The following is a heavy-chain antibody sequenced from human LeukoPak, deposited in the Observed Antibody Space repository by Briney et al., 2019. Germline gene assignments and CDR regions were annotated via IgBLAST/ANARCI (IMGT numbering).Heavy chain of an antibody. J-gene: IGHJ4*02. CDR3: ARGNTLTGYSRY. CDR2: ISSNGGST. D-gene: IGHD3-9*01. Sequence: GGSLRLSCAASGFTFSSYAMHWVRQPPGEGLEYVSGISSNGGSTYYANSVKGRFTISRDNSKNTVYLQMGSLRAEDMAVYYCARGNTLTGYSRYWGQGTLVTVSS. V-gene: IGHV3-64*01. CDR1: GFTFSSYA.